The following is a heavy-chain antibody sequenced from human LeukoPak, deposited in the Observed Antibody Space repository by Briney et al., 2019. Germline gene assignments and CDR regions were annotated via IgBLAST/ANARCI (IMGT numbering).Heavy chain of an antibody. J-gene: IGHJ4*02. D-gene: IGHD2-15*01. CDR2: IHYSGST. V-gene: IGHV4-61*01. CDR3: ARDPGATSPNCHIDC. Sequence: SETLSLTCSVSGXSVRSNSHYWNWIRQPPGKGLEWIRYIHYSGSTDYNPAFKSRVTMSVDTSKNQFSLKVTSMTAADTAVYFCARDPGATSPNCHIDCWGQGTLVTVSS. CDR1: GXSVRSNSHY.